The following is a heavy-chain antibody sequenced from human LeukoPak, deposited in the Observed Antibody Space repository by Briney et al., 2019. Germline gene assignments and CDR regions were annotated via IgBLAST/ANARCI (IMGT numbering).Heavy chain of an antibody. V-gene: IGHV4-4*07. CDR3: ARGNWIQLWLRGYFDY. CDR2: IYTSGST. CDR1: GDSINSFY. J-gene: IGHJ4*02. D-gene: IGHD5-18*01. Sequence: PSETLSLTCTVSGDSINSFYWSWIRQPAGKGLEWIGRIYTSGSTNYNPSLKSRVTISVDTSKNQFSLKLSSVTAADTAVYYCARGNWIQLWLRGYFDYWGQGTLVTVSS.